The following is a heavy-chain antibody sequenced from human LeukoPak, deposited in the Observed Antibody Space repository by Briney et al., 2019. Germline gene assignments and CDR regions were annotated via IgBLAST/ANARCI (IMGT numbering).Heavy chain of an antibody. Sequence: GGSLRLSCAASGFTFSSYWMSWIRQAPGKGLEWVSYISSSGSTIYYADSVKGRFTISRDNAKNSLYLQMNRLRAEGPAVYYCASYGDYGFDYWGQGTLVTVSS. V-gene: IGHV3-11*04. CDR1: GFTFSSYW. CDR2: ISSSGSTI. CDR3: ASYGDYGFDY. D-gene: IGHD4-17*01. J-gene: IGHJ4*02.